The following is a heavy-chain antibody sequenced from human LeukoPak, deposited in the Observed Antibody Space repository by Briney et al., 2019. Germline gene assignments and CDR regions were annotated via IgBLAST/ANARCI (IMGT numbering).Heavy chain of an antibody. D-gene: IGHD2-15*01. V-gene: IGHV4-39*01. CDR2: IYYSGST. CDR1: GGSISSSNYY. CDR3: ARHTTPYYGMDV. J-gene: IGHJ6*02. Sequence: SETLSLTCTVSGGSISSSNYYWGWIRQPPGKGLEWIGSIYYSGSTYYNLSLKSRVTISVDTSKNQYSLKLSSVTAADTAVYYCARHTTPYYGMDVWGQGTTVTVSS.